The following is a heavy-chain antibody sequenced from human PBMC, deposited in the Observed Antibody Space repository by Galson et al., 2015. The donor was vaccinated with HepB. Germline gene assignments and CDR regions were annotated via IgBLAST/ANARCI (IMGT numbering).Heavy chain of an antibody. CDR1: GFTFSSYA. CDR3: AKEGRRARFGELSSYYFDY. D-gene: IGHD3-10*01. Sequence: SLRLSCAASGFTFSSYAMSWVRQAPGKGLEWVSAISGSGGSTYYADSVKGRFTISRDNSKNTLYLQMNSLRAEDTAVYYCAKEGRRARFGELSSYYFDYWGQGTLVTVSS. J-gene: IGHJ4*02. CDR2: ISGSGGST. V-gene: IGHV3-23*01.